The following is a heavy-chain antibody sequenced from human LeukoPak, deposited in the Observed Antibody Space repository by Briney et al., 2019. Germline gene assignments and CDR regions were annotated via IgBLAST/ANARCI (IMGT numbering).Heavy chain of an antibody. CDR1: GGSISSYY. Sequence: PSETLSLTCIVSGGSISSYYWSWIRQPPGKGLEWIGYIHYSGSTSYNPSLKSRVTISVDTSKNQFSLRLSSVTAADTAVYYCAREVIATAGYDYWGQGTLVTVSS. CDR3: AREVIATAGYDY. CDR2: IHYSGST. D-gene: IGHD6-13*01. J-gene: IGHJ4*02. V-gene: IGHV4-59*13.